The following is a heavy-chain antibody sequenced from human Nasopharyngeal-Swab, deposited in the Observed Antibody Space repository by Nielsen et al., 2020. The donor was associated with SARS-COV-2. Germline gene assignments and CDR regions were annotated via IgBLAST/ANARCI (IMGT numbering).Heavy chain of an antibody. CDR1: GFTFDDYA. Sequence: GESLKISCAASGFTFDDYAMHWVRQAPGKGLVWVSRISGDGSDISYADSVKGRFTISRDNAKNTVYLQMNSLRAEDTAVYYCIRERQWFGDSSWGQGTLVTVSS. CDR2: ISGDGSDI. V-gene: IGHV3-74*01. D-gene: IGHD3-10*01. J-gene: IGHJ5*02. CDR3: IRERQWFGDSS.